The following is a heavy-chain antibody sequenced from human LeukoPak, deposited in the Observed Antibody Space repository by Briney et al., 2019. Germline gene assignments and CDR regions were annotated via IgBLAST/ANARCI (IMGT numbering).Heavy chain of an antibody. CDR2: LSYDGSNK. V-gene: IGHV3-30*04. CDR3: ARVRSPYDFWGGLANAMDV. Sequence: GSLRLSCAASGFTFSSYAMPWVRQAPGKGLGWGAGLSYDGSNKYFAESVKGRFTISRDNSKNKPSLQMNSLRAEDTAVYYCARVRSPYDFWGGLANAMDVWGKGTTVTVSS. J-gene: IGHJ6*03. D-gene: IGHD3-3*01. CDR1: GFTFSSYA.